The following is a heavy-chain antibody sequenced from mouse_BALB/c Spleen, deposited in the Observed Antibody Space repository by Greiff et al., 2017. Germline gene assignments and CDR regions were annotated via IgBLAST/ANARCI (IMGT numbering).Heavy chain of an antibody. J-gene: IGHJ2*01. CDR1: GFTFSSYA. CDR3: AREGEGFDY. V-gene: IGHV5-9-4*01. Sequence: EVQGVESGGGLVKPGGSLKLSCAASGFTFSSYAMSWVRQSPEKRLEWVAEISSGGSYTYYPDTVTGRFTISRDNAKNTLYLEMSSLRSEDTAMYYCAREGEGFDYWGQGTTLTVSS. CDR2: ISSGGSYT.